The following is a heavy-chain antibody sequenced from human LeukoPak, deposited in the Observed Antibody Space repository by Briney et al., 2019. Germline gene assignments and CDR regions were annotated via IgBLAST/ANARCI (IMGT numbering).Heavy chain of an antibody. J-gene: IGHJ4*02. CDR1: GFTFSSYA. D-gene: IGHD2-8*01. CDR3: AKDTSIGKYCTNGVCSPFDY. CDR2: ISDSGDYT. Sequence: GGSLTPSCAGSGFTFSSYATSWVRQAPGQGLEWVSVISDSGDYTSYADSVRGRFTISRDNSRNTLYLQMISLRPEDTAVYYCAKDTSIGKYCTNGVCSPFDYWGQGTLVTVSS. V-gene: IGHV3-23*01.